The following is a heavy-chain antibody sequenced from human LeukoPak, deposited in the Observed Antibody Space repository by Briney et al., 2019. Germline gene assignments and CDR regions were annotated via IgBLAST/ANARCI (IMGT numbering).Heavy chain of an antibody. Sequence: ASVKVSCKASGYTFTNYYVHWVRQAPGQGLEWMGIINPSGGSTSYAQKFQGRVTMTRDTSTSTVYMELSSLRSEDTAVYYCARDGDIVVVPAAISGMDVWGQGTTVTVSS. CDR1: GYTFTNYY. CDR3: ARDGDIVVVPAAISGMDV. CDR2: INPSGGST. J-gene: IGHJ6*02. D-gene: IGHD2-2*01. V-gene: IGHV1-46*01.